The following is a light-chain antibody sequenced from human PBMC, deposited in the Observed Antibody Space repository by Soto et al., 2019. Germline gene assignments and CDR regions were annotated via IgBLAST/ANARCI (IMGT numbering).Light chain of an antibody. Sequence: QSVLAQPASVSGSPGQSITISCTGTSSDVGGYNYVSWYQQHPGKAPKLMIYEVNNRPSGVSNRFSGSKSGSTASLTISGLQTEDEADYYCSSYKSTSTYVFGTGTKVTVL. CDR3: SSYKSTSTYV. CDR1: SSDVGGYNY. V-gene: IGLV2-14*01. J-gene: IGLJ1*01. CDR2: EVN.